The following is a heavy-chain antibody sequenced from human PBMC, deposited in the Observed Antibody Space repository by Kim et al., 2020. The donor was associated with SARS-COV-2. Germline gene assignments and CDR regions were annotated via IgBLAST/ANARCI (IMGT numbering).Heavy chain of an antibody. V-gene: IGHV4-59*08. J-gene: IGHJ6*02. Sequence: SETLSLTCTVSGGSISSYYWSWIRQPPGKGLEWIGYIYYSGSTNYNPSLKSRVTISVDTSKNQFSLKLSSVTAADTAVYYCARARGYCSSTSCSNYYYGMDVWGQGTTVTVSS. D-gene: IGHD2-2*03. CDR1: GGSISSYY. CDR2: IYYSGST. CDR3: ARARGYCSSTSCSNYYYGMDV.